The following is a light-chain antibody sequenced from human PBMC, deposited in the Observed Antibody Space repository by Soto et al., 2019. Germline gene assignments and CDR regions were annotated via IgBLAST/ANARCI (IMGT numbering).Light chain of an antibody. CDR1: QSVSSN. CDR2: GAS. V-gene: IGKV3-15*01. Sequence: IVLTQSPGTLSLSPGERATLSCRAGQSVSSNYLAWYQQKPGQAPRLFIYGASTRATGIPARFSGSGSGTEFTLTISSLQSEDFAIYYCQQYNNWPPITFGQGTRLEIK. J-gene: IGKJ5*01. CDR3: QQYNNWPPIT.